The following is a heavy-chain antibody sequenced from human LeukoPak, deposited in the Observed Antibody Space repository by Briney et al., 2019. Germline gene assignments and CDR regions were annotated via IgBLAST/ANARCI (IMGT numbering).Heavy chain of an antibody. CDR1: GVSISSGGYY. Sequence: SETLSLTCTVSGVSISSGGYYWSWIRRHPGKGLEWIGYIYYSGSSYYNPSLKSRIAISVDTSKNQFSLELSSVTAADTAVYYCASQAATTEEPFDFWGQGTLVTVSS. CDR2: IYYSGSS. J-gene: IGHJ4*02. D-gene: IGHD6-25*01. V-gene: IGHV4-31*03. CDR3: ASQAATTEEPFDF.